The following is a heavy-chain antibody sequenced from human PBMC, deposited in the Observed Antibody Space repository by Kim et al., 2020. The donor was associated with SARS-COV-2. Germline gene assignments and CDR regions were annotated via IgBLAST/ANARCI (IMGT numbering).Heavy chain of an antibody. D-gene: IGHD6-19*01. CDR2: IYPGDSDT. J-gene: IGHJ3*02. CDR1: GYSFTSYW. Sequence: GESLKISCKGSGYSFTSYWIGWVRQMPGKGLEWMGIIYPGDSDTRYSPSFQGQVTISADKSISTAYLQWSSLKASDTAMYYCARPFYSSGWYGGAFDIWGQGTMVTVSS. CDR3: ARPFYSSGWYGGAFDI. V-gene: IGHV5-51*01.